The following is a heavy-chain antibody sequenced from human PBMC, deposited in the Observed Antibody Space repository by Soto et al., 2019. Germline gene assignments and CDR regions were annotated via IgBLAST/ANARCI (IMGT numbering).Heavy chain of an antibody. CDR2: IRSKGHNYAT. CDR1: GFAFSGSA. J-gene: IGHJ5*02. CDR3: TRDLFSYDYSGILWFDP. D-gene: IGHD3-16*01. V-gene: IGHV3-73*01. Sequence: LRLSCAASGFAFSGSAIYWVRQASWKGPEWVGRIRSKGHNYATEYAASVKGRFTISRDDSKNTAYLQMNSLQTEDTAVYYCTRDLFSYDYSGILWFDPWGQGTLVTVSS.